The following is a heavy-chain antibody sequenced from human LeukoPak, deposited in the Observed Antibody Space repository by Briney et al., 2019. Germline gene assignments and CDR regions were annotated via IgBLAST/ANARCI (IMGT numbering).Heavy chain of an antibody. CDR3: ARVVTVTTGFDY. Sequence: SQTLSLTCTVSGGSISSGGYYWSWIRQHPGKGLEWIGYIYYSGSTYYNPSLKSRVTISVDTSKNQFSLKLSSVTAADTAVYYCARVVTVTTGFDYWGQGTLVTVSS. J-gene: IGHJ4*02. CDR2: IYYSGST. V-gene: IGHV4-31*03. D-gene: IGHD4-17*01. CDR1: GGSISSGGYY.